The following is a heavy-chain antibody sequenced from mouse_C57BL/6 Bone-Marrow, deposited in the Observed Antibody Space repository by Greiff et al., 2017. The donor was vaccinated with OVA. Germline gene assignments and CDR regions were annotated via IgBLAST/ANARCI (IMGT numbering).Heavy chain of an antibody. CDR1: GYTFTSYW. Sequence: DVHLVESGTVLARPGASVKMSCKTSGYTFTSYWMHWVKQRPGQGLEWIGAIYPGNSETSYNQKFKGKAKLTAVTSASTAYMELSSLTNEDSAVYYCTPIYYGNHWYFDVWGTGTTVTVSS. V-gene: IGHV1-5*01. CDR2: IYPGNSET. J-gene: IGHJ1*03. CDR3: TPIYYGNHWYFDV. D-gene: IGHD2-1*01.